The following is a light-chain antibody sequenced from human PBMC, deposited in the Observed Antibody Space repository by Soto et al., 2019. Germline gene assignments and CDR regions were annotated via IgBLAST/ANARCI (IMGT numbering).Light chain of an antibody. V-gene: IGKV1-39*01. CDR3: QQTDTSVAT. CDR1: QRVDSY. J-gene: IGKJ1*01. CDR2: AAS. Sequence: IQVTQSPSSLSASVGDSVTLSCQTSQRVDSYIHWYQHQAGKAPKLLIYAASTLQDGVPSRFSGGGSGTEFSLILTRLQPEDSATYYCQQTDTSVATFGQGNKV.